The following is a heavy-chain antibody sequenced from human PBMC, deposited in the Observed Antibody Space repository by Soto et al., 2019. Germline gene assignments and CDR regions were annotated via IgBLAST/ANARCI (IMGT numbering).Heavy chain of an antibody. CDR1: GGSISSGGYY. J-gene: IGHJ4*02. Sequence: QVQLQESGPGLVKPSQTLSLTCTVSGGSISSGGYYWSWIRQHPGKGLEWIGYIYYSGSTYYNPSLKTLVSISVDTSKNQSSLKLSSVTAADTAVYYFAREGGIVGATAADYWGQGTLVTVSS. CDR2: IYYSGST. V-gene: IGHV4-31*01. D-gene: IGHD1-26*01. CDR3: AREGGIVGATAADY.